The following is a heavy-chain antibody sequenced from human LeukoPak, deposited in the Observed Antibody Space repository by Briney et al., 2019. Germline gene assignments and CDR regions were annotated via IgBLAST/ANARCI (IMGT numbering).Heavy chain of an antibody. V-gene: IGHV1-69*05. CDR1: GGTFSSYS. Sequence: SVKVSCKASGGTFSSYSISWVRQAPGQGLEWMGGIIPIFGTANYAQKFQGRVTITTDESTSTAYMELSSLRSEDTAVYYCASSVGATAFDYWGQGTLVTVSS. D-gene: IGHD1-26*01. CDR3: ASSVGATAFDY. J-gene: IGHJ4*02. CDR2: IIPIFGTA.